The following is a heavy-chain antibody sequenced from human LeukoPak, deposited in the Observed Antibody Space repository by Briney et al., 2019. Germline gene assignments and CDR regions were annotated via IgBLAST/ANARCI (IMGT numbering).Heavy chain of an antibody. Sequence: ASVKVSCKTSGGTFSIYGISWVRQAPGQGLEWMGWINSNSGGTNYAQKFQGRVTMTRDTSISTAYIELSGLRSDDTAVYYCTRTRSFDIWGQGTMVIVSS. CDR1: GGTFSIYG. J-gene: IGHJ3*02. CDR3: TRTRSFDI. V-gene: IGHV1-2*02. CDR2: INSNSGGT.